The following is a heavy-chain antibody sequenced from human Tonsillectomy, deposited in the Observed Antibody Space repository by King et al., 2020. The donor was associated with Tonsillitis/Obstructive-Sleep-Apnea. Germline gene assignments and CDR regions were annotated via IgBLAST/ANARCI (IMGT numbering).Heavy chain of an antibody. V-gene: IGHV4-4*07. CDR3: ARAMGLVGYQYYYAMDV. J-gene: IGHJ6*02. D-gene: IGHD1-26*01. CDR2: IYTSGNI. CDR1: DGSISYYY. Sequence: QLQESGPGLLKPSETLSLTCSVSDGSISYYYWSWIRQPAGKGLEWIGRIYTSGNINYNPSLKSRVAMSVDTSKNQFSLKLASVTAADTGLYYCARAMGLVGYQYYYAMDVWGQGTTVTVSS.